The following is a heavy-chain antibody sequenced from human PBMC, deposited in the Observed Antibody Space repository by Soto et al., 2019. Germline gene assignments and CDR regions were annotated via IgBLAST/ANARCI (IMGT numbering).Heavy chain of an antibody. CDR2: ITGSGDRT. CDR1: GFTFSTYA. D-gene: IGHD6-13*01. CDR3: ARMYSSSCDY. Sequence: VQLLESGGDLVQPGGSLRLSCAASGFTFSTYAMRWVRQAPGKGLEWVSSITGSGDRTYYADSVKGRFTISRDNSQSTLHLKMNSLRAEDTAVYYCARMYSSSCDYWGQGTLVTVSS. J-gene: IGHJ4*02. V-gene: IGHV3-23*01.